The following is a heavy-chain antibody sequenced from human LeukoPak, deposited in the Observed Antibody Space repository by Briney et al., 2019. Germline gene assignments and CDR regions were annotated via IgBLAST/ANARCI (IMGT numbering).Heavy chain of an antibody. V-gene: IGHV4-39*01. Sequence: PSETLSLTCTVSGGSISSSSYSWGWIRQPPGKGLEWIGSIYYSGSTYYNPSLKSRVTISVDTSKNQFSLKLSSVTAADTAVYYCARIITMIVGGWGQGTLVTVSS. CDR2: IYYSGST. J-gene: IGHJ4*02. D-gene: IGHD3-22*01. CDR3: ARIITMIVGG. CDR1: GGSISSSSYS.